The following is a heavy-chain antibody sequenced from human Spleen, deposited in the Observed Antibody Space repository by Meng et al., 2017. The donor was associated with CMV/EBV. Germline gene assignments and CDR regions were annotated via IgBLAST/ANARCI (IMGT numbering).Heavy chain of an antibody. CDR3: AKEALRSSTSTDAFDI. V-gene: IGHV3-23*01. J-gene: IGHJ3*02. CDR1: GFTFSSYA. D-gene: IGHD2-2*01. CDR2: IAISGGRT. Sequence: GESLKISCAASGFTFSSYAMTWVRQPPGKGLEWVSSIAISGGRTYYADSVKGRFTISRDNSKNTLYLQMNSLRAEDTAVYYCAKEALRSSTSTDAFDIWGQGTMVTVSS.